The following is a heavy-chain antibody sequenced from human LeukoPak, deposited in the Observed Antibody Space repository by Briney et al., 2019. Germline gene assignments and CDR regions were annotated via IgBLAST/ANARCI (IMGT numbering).Heavy chain of an antibody. CDR2: IYYSGST. D-gene: IGHD3-3*01. Sequence: SETLSLTCTVSGGSISSYYWSWIRQPPGKGLEWIGYIYYSGSTNYNPSLKSRVTISVDMSKNQFSLKLSSVTAADTAVYYCARETHYDFWSGYYKDADYWGQGTLVTVSS. V-gene: IGHV4-59*12. CDR3: ARETHYDFWSGYYKDADY. J-gene: IGHJ4*02. CDR1: GGSISSYY.